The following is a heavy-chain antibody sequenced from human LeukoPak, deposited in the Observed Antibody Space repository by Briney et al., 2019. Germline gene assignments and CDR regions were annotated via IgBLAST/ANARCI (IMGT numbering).Heavy chain of an antibody. Sequence: ASVKVSCKASGYTFTTYGISWVRQAPGQGLEWMGWISAYNGNTNYAQKLQGRVTMTTDTSTSTAYMELRSLRSDDTAVYYRARGVAVVVTASAFDYWGQGTLATVSS. V-gene: IGHV1-18*01. J-gene: IGHJ4*02. D-gene: IGHD2-21*02. CDR1: GYTFTTYG. CDR2: ISAYNGNT. CDR3: ARGVAVVVTASAFDY.